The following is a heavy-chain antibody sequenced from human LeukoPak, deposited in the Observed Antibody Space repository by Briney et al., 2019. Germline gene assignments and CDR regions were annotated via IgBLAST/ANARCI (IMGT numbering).Heavy chain of an antibody. CDR3: AKALYGGHDY. J-gene: IGHJ4*02. D-gene: IGHD4-23*01. CDR2: ISGSGGST. V-gene: IGHV3-23*01. CDR1: GFTFSSYA. Sequence: GGSLRLSCAASGFTFSSYAMSWVRQAPGKGLEWVSAISGSGGSTYYADFVKGRFTISRDNSKNTLSLQMNSLRAEDTAVYYCAKALYGGHDYWGQGTLVTVSS.